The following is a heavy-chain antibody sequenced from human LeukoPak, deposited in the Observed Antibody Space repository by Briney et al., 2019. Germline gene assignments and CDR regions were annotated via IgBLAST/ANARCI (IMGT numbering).Heavy chain of an antibody. CDR3: ARGRSGSSWYNY. Sequence: SETLSPTCAVYGGSFSGYYWSWIRQPPGKGLEWIGEINHSGSTNHNPSLKSRVTISVDTSKNQFSLKLSSVTAADTAVYYCARGRSGSSWYNYWGQGTLVTVSS. J-gene: IGHJ4*02. CDR2: INHSGST. D-gene: IGHD6-13*01. V-gene: IGHV4-34*01. CDR1: GGSFSGYY.